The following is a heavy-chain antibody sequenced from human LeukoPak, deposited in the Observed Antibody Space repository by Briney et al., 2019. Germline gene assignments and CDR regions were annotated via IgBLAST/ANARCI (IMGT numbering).Heavy chain of an antibody. D-gene: IGHD3-22*01. CDR2: IYYSGST. Sequence: PSETLSLTCTVSGGSISSGGYYWSWIRQHPGKGLEWIGYIYYSGSTDYNPSLKSRVTISLDTSKNQFSLKLSSVTAADTAVYYCAREYHYYDTRGYYYFDYWGQGTLVTVSS. CDR3: AREYHYYDTRGYYYFDY. CDR1: GGSISSGGYY. V-gene: IGHV4-61*08. J-gene: IGHJ4*02.